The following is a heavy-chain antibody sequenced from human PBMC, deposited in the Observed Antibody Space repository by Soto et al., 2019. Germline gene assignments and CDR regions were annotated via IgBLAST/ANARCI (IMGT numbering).Heavy chain of an antibody. V-gene: IGHV3-74*01. CDR1: GFIFSSHW. Sequence: LRLSCAASGFIFSSHWMHWVRQAPGKGLVGVSHIGPDGSNIWEADSVQGRFTISRDNAKNRLYLQMNSLRAGDTAVYYCARASQLASINWGQGTLVTVSS. CDR2: IGPDGSNI. D-gene: IGHD6-6*01. CDR3: ARASQLASIN. J-gene: IGHJ4*02.